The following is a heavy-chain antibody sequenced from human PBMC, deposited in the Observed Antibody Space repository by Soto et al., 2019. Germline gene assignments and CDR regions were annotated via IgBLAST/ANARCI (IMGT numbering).Heavy chain of an antibody. CDR2: ISSSGCTI. D-gene: IGHD2-15*01. Sequence: QVQLVESVGGLVKPGGSLRLSCAASGFTFSDYYMSWIRQAPGKGLEWVSDISSSGCTIYYADSVKGRFTISRDNAKNSLYLQMNSLRADDTAVYYFARDQGRVVVVEDGMDVWGQGTTFTVSS. V-gene: IGHV3-11*01. J-gene: IGHJ6*02. CDR1: GFTFSDYY. CDR3: ARDQGRVVVVEDGMDV.